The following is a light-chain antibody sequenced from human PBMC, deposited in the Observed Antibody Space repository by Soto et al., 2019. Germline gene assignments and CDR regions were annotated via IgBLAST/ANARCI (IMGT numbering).Light chain of an antibody. CDR1: QGIRNE. CDR3: QQHNTYPWT. CDR2: GVS. V-gene: IGKV1-17*01. J-gene: IGKJ1*01. Sequence: DIQMTQSPSSLSASVGDRVTITCRASQGIRNELGWYQQKPGRAPKRLIYGVSYLQSGVPSRFSGSASGTEFTLTISSLQPEDSATYYCQQHNTYPWTFGQGTKVEVK.